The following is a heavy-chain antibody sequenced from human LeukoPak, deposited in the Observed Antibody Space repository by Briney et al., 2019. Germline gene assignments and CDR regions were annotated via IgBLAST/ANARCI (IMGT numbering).Heavy chain of an antibody. D-gene: IGHD2-2*01. J-gene: IGHJ6*02. CDR2: ISGSGGST. CDR1: GFTFSDYY. V-gene: IGHV3-11*01. Sequence: GGSLRLSCAASGFTFSDYYMSWIRQAPGKGLEWVSYISGSGGSTYYADSVKGRFTISRDNSKNTLYLQMNSLRAEDTAVYYCAKDPGYCSSTSCYEVGMDVWGQGTTVTVSS. CDR3: AKDPGYCSSTSCYEVGMDV.